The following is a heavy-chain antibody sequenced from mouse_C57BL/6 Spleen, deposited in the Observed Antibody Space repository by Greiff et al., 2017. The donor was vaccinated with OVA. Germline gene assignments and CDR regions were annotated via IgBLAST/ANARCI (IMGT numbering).Heavy chain of an antibody. CDR2: IDPSDSYT. J-gene: IGHJ2*01. CDR1: GYTFTSYW. D-gene: IGHD1-1*01. V-gene: IGHV1-69*01. CDR3: ARFNYGSLDY. Sequence: QVQLQQSGAELVMPGASVKLSCKASGYTFTSYWMHWVKQRPGQGLEWIGEIDPSDSYTNYNQKFKGKSTLTVDKSSSTAYMQLSSLTSEDSAVYYCARFNYGSLDYWGQGTTLTVSS.